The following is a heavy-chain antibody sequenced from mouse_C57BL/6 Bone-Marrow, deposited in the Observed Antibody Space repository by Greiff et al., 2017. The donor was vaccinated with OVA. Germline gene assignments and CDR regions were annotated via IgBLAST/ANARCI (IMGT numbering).Heavy chain of an antibody. CDR3: ARGYGSSPFAY. Sequence: EVKLVESGGDLVKPGGSLKLSCAASGFTFSSYGMSWVSQTPDKRLEWVATISSGGSYTYYPASVKGRFTISRDNAKNTLYLQMSSLKSEDTAMYYCARGYGSSPFAYWGQGTLVTVSA. V-gene: IGHV5-6*01. CDR2: ISSGGSYT. J-gene: IGHJ3*01. D-gene: IGHD1-1*01. CDR1: GFTFSSYG.